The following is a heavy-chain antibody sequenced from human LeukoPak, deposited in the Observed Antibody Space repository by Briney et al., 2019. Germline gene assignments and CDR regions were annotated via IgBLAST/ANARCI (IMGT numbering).Heavy chain of an antibody. CDR3: ARDTNYDFWSGYYTGDY. CDR2: IKQDGSEK. CDR1: GFTFSNYW. D-gene: IGHD3-3*01. J-gene: IGHJ4*02. V-gene: IGHV3-7*01. Sequence: PGGSLRLSCAASGFTFSNYWMAWVRQVPGKGLEWVANIKQDGSEKYYVDSVKGRFTISRDNAKSSLYLQMNSLRVEETAVYYCARDTNYDFWSGYYTGDYWGQGTLVTVSS.